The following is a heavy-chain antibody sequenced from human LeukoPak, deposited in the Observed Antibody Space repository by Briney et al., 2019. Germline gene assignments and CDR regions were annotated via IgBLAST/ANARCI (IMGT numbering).Heavy chain of an antibody. V-gene: IGHV3-74*01. CDR3: ARVFRPSLTVFIIRGAFDI. CDR2: INSDGFSI. CDR1: GFTFSGYW. J-gene: IGHJ3*02. D-gene: IGHD3-3*01. Sequence: GGSLRLSCAASGFTFSGYWMHWVRQAPGKGLVWVSRINSDGFSISYADSVKGRFTISRDNDKNSLYLQMNSLRVEDTAVYYCARVFRPSLTVFIIRGAFDIWGQGTMVTVSS.